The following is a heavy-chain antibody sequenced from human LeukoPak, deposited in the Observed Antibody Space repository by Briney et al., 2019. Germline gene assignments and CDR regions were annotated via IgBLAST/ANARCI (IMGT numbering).Heavy chain of an antibody. CDR1: GYTFTGYY. CDR2: INPNSGGT. CDR3: AREKVGGYCSGGSCYYYGMDV. Sequence: ASVKVSCKASGYTFTGYYMHWVRQAPGQGLEWMGWINPNSGGTNYAQKFQGWVTMTRDTSISTAYMELSRLRSDDTAVYYCAREKVGGYCSGGSCYYYGMDVWGQGTTVTVSS. V-gene: IGHV1-2*04. J-gene: IGHJ6*02. D-gene: IGHD2-15*01.